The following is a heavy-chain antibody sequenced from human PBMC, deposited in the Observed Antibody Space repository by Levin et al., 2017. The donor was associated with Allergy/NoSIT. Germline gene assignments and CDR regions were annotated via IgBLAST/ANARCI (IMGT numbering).Heavy chain of an antibody. D-gene: IGHD6-13*01. CDR1: GGSFSGYY. V-gene: IGHV4-34*01. Sequence: SQTLSLTCAVYGGSFSGYYWSWIRQPPGKGLEWIGEINHSGSTNYNPSLKSRVTISVDTSKNQFSLKLSSVTAADTAVYYCARGLRGKLAAAGFLNWFDPWGQGTLVTVSS. CDR3: ARGLRGKLAAAGFLNWFDP. CDR2: INHSGST. J-gene: IGHJ5*02.